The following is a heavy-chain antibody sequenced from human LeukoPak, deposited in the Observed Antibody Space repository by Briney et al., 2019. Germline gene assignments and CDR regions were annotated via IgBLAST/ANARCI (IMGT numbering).Heavy chain of an antibody. V-gene: IGHV5-51*01. CDR3: ARGGQVSTGAYFDY. J-gene: IGHJ4*02. CDR2: IYPGDSDT. Sequence: GESLKISCKGSGYTFSSYWIGWVRQMPGKGLEWMGIIYPGDSDTRYSPSLQGQVTISVDTSIGTAYLQWSSLKASDTAIYYCARGGQVSTGAYFDYWGQGTLVTVSS. D-gene: IGHD1-26*01. CDR1: GYTFSSYW.